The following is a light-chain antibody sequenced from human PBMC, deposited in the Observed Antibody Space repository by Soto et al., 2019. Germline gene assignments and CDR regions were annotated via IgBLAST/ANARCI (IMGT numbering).Light chain of an antibody. CDR2: LNSDGSH. CDR3: QTWGTATHDVV. CDR1: SGLNSYA. Sequence: QPVLTQSPSASASLGASVKLTCTLSSGLNSYAIAWHQQQPEKGPRYLMKLNSDGSHSKGDGIPDRFSGSSSGTERHLTISSLQSEDEADYYCQTWGTATHDVVFGGGTKLTVL. J-gene: IGLJ2*01. V-gene: IGLV4-69*01.